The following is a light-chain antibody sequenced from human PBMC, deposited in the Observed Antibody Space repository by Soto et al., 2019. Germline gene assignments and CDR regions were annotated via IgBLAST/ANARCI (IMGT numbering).Light chain of an antibody. V-gene: IGLV2-11*01. CDR3: CSYAAGDSFK. CDR1: SSDVGAYNY. Sequence: QSALTQPRSVSGSPGQSVTISCTGTSSDVGAYNYVSWHQQHPDKAPKLVIYDVTQRPSGVPDRFSASKSGITASLTISGLQAEDEADYYCCSYAAGDSFKFGGGTKLTVL. J-gene: IGLJ2*01. CDR2: DVT.